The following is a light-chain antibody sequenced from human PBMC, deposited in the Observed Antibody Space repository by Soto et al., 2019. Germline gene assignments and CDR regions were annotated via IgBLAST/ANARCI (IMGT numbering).Light chain of an antibody. CDR2: AAS. J-gene: IGKJ3*01. CDR3: QQLNSYPRT. CDR1: QGISSY. Sequence: DIQMTQSPSSLSASVGDRVTITCRASQGISSYLAWYQQKSGKAPKLLIYAASTLQSGVPSRFSGSGSGTDFTLTISSLQPEDFATYYCQQLNSYPRTFGPGTKVDIK. V-gene: IGKV1-9*01.